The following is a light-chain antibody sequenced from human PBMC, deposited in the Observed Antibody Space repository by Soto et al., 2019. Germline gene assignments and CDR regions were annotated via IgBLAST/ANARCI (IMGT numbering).Light chain of an antibody. V-gene: IGKV1-5*01. J-gene: IGKJ4*01. CDR1: QTVSSW. Sequence: DIQMTQSPSTLSGSVGDRVTITCRASQTVSSWLAWYQQKPGKAPKLLIYDASALPGGVPSRFSGSGSGTKFTLTIASLQPDDFATYYCEQVKSYPLTFGGGTKVDIK. CDR2: DAS. CDR3: EQVKSYPLT.